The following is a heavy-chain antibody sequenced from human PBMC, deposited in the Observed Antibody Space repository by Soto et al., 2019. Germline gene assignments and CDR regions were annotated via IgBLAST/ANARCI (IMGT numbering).Heavy chain of an antibody. D-gene: IGHD2-15*01. Sequence: QVQLVESGGGVVQPGRSLRLSCAAPVSIFRGYGMHWVRQAPGKGLEWVAIIRFDGSNINYADAVMGRFTISRDNSKNMLYLEMNSLRVEDTAVYCARDGIGSAAFWGYLDYRGQGTLVTVSS. CDR1: VSIFRGYG. CDR2: IRFDGSNI. CDR3: ARDGIGSAAFWGYLDY. V-gene: IGHV3-33*01. J-gene: IGHJ4*02.